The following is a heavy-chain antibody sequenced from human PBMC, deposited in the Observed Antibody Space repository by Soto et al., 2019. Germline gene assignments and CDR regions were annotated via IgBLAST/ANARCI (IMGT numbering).Heavy chain of an antibody. Sequence: PSYPLSLPCTVSDDSVCSRGFYCGWIRQPPGRGPWYIGSIYEGGNSSYNPSLESRVALSVDTSRNQFSRKLRSVTAADTAVYYCAGQHPDYSCYNGVDLWGQGTAVTVS. V-gene: IGHV4-39*01. CDR3: AGQHPDYSCYNGVDL. CDR1: DDSVCSRGFY. CDR2: IYEGGNS. J-gene: IGHJ6*02.